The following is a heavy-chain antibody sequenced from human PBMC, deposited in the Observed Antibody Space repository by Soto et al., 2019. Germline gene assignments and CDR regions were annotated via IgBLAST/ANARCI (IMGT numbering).Heavy chain of an antibody. V-gene: IGHV4-59*12. CDR1: GGSISSYY. D-gene: IGHD3-9*01. J-gene: IGHJ5*02. CDR2: IYYSGTT. CDR3: TKDAKFDDIYTGYFVNDL. Sequence: PSETLSLTCTVSGGSISSYYWSWIRQPPGKGLEWIGYIYYSGTTYYNPSLKSRVTISVDTSKNQFSLKLSSVTAADTAVYYCTKDAKFDDIYTGYFVNDLWGQGTPVTVSS.